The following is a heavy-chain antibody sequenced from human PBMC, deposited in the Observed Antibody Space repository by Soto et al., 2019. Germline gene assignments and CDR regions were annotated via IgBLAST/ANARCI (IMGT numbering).Heavy chain of an antibody. CDR2: ISYDGSNK. CDR1: GFTFSSYA. Sequence: ESGGGVVQPGRSLRLSCAASGFTFSSYAMHWVRQAPGKGLEWVAVISYDGSNKYYADSVKGRFTISRDNSKNTLYLQMNSLRAEDTAVYYCATRYKGGMDVWGQGTTVTVSS. J-gene: IGHJ6*02. V-gene: IGHV3-30-3*01. CDR3: ATRYKGGMDV. D-gene: IGHD1-1*01.